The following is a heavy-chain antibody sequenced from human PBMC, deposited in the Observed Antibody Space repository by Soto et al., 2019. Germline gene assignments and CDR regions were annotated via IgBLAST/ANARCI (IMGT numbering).Heavy chain of an antibody. Sequence: GESLKISCKGSGYSFTSYWISWVRQMPGKGLEWMGRIDPSDSYTNYSPSFQGHVTISADKSISTAYLQWSSLKASDTAMYYCARFYSSTSPEDYWGQGTLVTVSS. D-gene: IGHD2-2*01. J-gene: IGHJ4*02. CDR2: IDPSDSYT. CDR3: ARFYSSTSPEDY. CDR1: GYSFTSYW. V-gene: IGHV5-10-1*01.